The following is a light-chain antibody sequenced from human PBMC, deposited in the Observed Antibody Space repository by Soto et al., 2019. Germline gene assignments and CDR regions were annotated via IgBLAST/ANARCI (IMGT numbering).Light chain of an antibody. J-gene: IGKJ1*01. CDR2: AAS. V-gene: IGKV1-5*01. CDR1: QSISSW. CDR3: QQYSSYSPA. Sequence: DIQMTQSPSSLSASVGDRVTITCRASQSISSWLAWYQQKPGKAPNLLIYAASNLESGVPTRFSGSGSGTEFSLTISSLQPDDFATYYCQQYSSYSPAFGQGTK.